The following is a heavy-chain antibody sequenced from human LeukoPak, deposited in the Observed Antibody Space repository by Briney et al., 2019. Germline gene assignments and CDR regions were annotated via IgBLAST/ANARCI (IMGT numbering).Heavy chain of an antibody. Sequence: PSETLSLTCTVSGGSISSSSYYWSWIRQPPGKGLEWIGYIYYSGSTNYNPSLKSRVTISIDTSKNQFSLKLSSVTAADTAVYYCARDFSGWADYWGQGTLVTVSS. CDR2: IYYSGST. J-gene: IGHJ4*02. D-gene: IGHD6-19*01. CDR3: ARDFSGWADY. CDR1: GGSISSSSYY. V-gene: IGHV4-61*01.